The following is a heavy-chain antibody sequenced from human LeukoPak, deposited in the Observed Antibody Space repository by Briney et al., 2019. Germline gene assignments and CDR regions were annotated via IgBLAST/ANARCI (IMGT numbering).Heavy chain of an antibody. CDR1: GGSISSSSYY. V-gene: IGHV4-39*01. D-gene: IGHD5-12*01. J-gene: IGHJ4*02. CDR2: IYYSGST. Sequence: SETLSLTCTASGGSISSSSYYWGWIRQPPGKGLEWIGSIYYSGSTYYNPSLKSRVTISVDTSKNQFSLKLSSVTAANTAVYYCARSRRDGYMGTYYFDYWGQGTLVTVSS. CDR3: ARSRRDGYMGTYYFDY.